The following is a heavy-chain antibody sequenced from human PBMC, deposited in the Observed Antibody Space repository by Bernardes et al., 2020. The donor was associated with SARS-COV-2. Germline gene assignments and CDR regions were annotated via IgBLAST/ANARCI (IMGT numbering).Heavy chain of an antibody. V-gene: IGHV3-30-3*01. CDR3: ARDDSQDDYGGKLYFHFDY. D-gene: IGHD4-17*01. Sequence: GGSLRLSCASSGFTFSSYAMHWVRQAPGKGLEWVAVISYDGSNKYYADSVKGRFTISRDNSKNTLYLQMNSLRAEDTAVYYCARDDSQDDYGGKLYFHFDYWGQGTLVTVSS. J-gene: IGHJ4*02. CDR1: GFTFSSYA. CDR2: ISYDGSNK.